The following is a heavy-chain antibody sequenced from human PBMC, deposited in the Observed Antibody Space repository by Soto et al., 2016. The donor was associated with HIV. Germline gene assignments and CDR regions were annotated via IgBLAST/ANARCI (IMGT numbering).Heavy chain of an antibody. J-gene: IGHJ6*03. D-gene: IGHD3-10*01. CDR1: GYSFTDSY. Sequence: QVQLVQSGAEVKRPGASVKVSCKASGYSFTDSYIHWMRQAPGQGLEWMGWINPNSGATNSADKFQGRLTMTRDTSISTAYMELSSLRSDDTAVYYCARGGYYGSGPTYMDVWGKGTTVTVSS. CDR3: ARGGYYGSGPTYMDV. CDR2: INPNSGAT. V-gene: IGHV1-2*07.